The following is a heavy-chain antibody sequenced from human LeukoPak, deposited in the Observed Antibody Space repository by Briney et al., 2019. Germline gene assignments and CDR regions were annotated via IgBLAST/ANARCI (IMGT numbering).Heavy chain of an antibody. J-gene: IGHJ4*02. CDR2: IYYSGST. Sequence: SETLSLTCTVSGGSISSYYWSWIRRPPGKGLEWIGYIYYSGSTNYNPSLKSRVTISVDTSKNQFSLKLSSVTAADTAVYYCARAPGGLGYCSGGSCPYFDYWGQGTLVTVSS. CDR1: GGSISSYY. D-gene: IGHD2-15*01. CDR3: ARAPGGLGYCSGGSCPYFDY. V-gene: IGHV4-59*01.